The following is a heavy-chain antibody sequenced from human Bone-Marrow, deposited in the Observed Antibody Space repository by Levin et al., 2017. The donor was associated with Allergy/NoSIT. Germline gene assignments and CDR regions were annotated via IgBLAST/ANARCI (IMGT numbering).Heavy chain of an antibody. J-gene: IGHJ4*02. Sequence: GESLKISCAASGFTFSNYPMTWVRQASGKGLEWVSVISGDSHTTYYADSVKGRFTISRDNSKDTLYLQMNTLRAEDTAIYYCAKKSVGYYPFDYWGQGTLVTVSS. CDR3: AKKSVGYYPFDY. D-gene: IGHD3-22*01. CDR2: ISGDSHTT. V-gene: IGHV3-23*01. CDR1: GFTFSNYP.